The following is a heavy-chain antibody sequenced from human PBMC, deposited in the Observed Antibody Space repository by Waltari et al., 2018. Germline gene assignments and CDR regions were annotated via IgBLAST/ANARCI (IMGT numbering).Heavy chain of an antibody. Sequence: QVQLQESGPGLVKPSETLSLPCTVPGYSISSGYYWGWPRQPPGKGLEWIGSIYHSGSTYYNPSLKSRVTISVDTSKNQFSLKLSSVTAADTAVYYCARRAVDFWSGYPNYFDYWGQGTLVTVSS. CDR2: IYHSGST. J-gene: IGHJ4*02. D-gene: IGHD3-3*01. CDR1: GYSISSGYY. V-gene: IGHV4-38-2*02. CDR3: ARRAVDFWSGYPNYFDY.